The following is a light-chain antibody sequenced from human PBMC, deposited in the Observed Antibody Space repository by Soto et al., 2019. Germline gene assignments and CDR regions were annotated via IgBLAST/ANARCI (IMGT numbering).Light chain of an antibody. V-gene: IGKV3-20*01. J-gene: IGKJ1*01. CDR3: QKYGNSPCT. CDR1: QRFGSSN. CDR2: STS. Sequence: EIVLTQSPGTLSLSPGERGTLSCRASQRFGSSNLAWYQQKPGQAPRLLIYSTSSRATGIPDRFSGSGSGTEFTLTISKLEPEDLAVYYCQKYGNSPCTFGQGTKVEIK.